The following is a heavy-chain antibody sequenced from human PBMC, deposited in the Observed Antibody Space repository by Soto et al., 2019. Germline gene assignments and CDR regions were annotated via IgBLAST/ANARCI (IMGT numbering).Heavy chain of an antibody. Sequence: QVQLVQSGAEVKKPGSSVKVSCKASGGTFSSYAISWVRQAPGQGLEWMGGIIPIFGTANYAQKFQGRVTITADESTSTAYMELSSLRSEDTAVYYCARRRDDRDGYNSAYYFDYWGQGTLVTVSS. J-gene: IGHJ4*02. V-gene: IGHV1-69*01. D-gene: IGHD5-12*01. CDR3: ARRRDDRDGYNSAYYFDY. CDR2: IIPIFGTA. CDR1: GGTFSSYA.